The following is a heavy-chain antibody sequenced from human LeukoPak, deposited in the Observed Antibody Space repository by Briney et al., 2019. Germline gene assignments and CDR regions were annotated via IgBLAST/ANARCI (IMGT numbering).Heavy chain of an antibody. D-gene: IGHD2-15*01. CDR3: ASDSFCSGGRCSLQSFAS. Sequence: ASVTVSFTSSVYTFTAYYMHWVRQAPGQGQEGKGWIDSKNGETKYAQKFQSRVTITRDTSIGIAYMELRSLISDDTAVYYCASDSFCSGGRCSLQSFASWGQGTPVTVSS. CDR1: VYTFTAYY. CDR2: IDSKNGET. V-gene: IGHV1-2*02. J-gene: IGHJ4*02.